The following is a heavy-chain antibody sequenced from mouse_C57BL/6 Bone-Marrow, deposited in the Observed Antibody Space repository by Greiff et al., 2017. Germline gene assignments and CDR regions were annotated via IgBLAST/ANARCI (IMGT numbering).Heavy chain of an antibody. CDR3: ARHGYYDYPWFAY. CDR2: IYPGSGST. J-gene: IGHJ3*01. V-gene: IGHV1-55*01. CDR1: GYTFTSYW. D-gene: IGHD2-4*01. Sequence: QVQLQQPGAELVKPGASVKMSCKASGYTFTSYWITWVKQRPGQGLEWIGDIYPGSGSTNYNEKFKSKATLTVDTSSSTAYMQLSSLTSEDSAVYFCARHGYYDYPWFAYWGQGTLVTVSA.